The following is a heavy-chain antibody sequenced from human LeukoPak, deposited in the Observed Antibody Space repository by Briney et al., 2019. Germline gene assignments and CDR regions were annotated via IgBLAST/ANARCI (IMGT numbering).Heavy chain of an antibody. CDR3: ARLVLDYYYYMDV. Sequence: PSETLSLTCAVSGYSISSGYYWGWIRPPPGKGLELIGSIYHSGSTYYNPSLKSRVTISADTSKNQFSLKLSSVTAADTAVYYCARLVLDYYYYMDVWGKGTTVTVSS. CDR1: GYSISSGYY. CDR2: IYHSGST. V-gene: IGHV4-38-2*01. J-gene: IGHJ6*03.